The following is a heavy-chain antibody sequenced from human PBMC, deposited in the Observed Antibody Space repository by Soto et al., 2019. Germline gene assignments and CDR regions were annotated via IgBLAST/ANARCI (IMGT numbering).Heavy chain of an antibody. Sequence: GRSLRLSCAASGFTCSNYWMTWVRQAPGKGLEWVSSISSSSSYIYYADSVKGRFTISRDNAKNSLYLQMNSLRAEDTAVYYCARAPIRGVITPLDYWGQGTLVTVS. CDR3: ARAPIRGVITPLDY. D-gene: IGHD3-10*01. V-gene: IGHV3-21*01. J-gene: IGHJ4*02. CDR1: GFTCSNYW. CDR2: ISSSSSYI.